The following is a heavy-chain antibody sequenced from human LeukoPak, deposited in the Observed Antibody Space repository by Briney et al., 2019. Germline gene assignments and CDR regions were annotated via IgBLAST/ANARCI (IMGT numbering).Heavy chain of an antibody. CDR3: ARGNRFLEWLLTHFYYMDV. CDR1: GGSISSYY. J-gene: IGHJ6*03. Sequence: SETLSLTCTVSGGSISSYYWSWIRQPPGKGLEWIGYIYYSGSTNYNPSLKSRVTISVDTSKNQFSLKLSSVTAADTAVYYCARGNRFLEWLLTHFYYMDVWGKGTTVTVSS. D-gene: IGHD3-3*01. CDR2: IYYSGST. V-gene: IGHV4-59*12.